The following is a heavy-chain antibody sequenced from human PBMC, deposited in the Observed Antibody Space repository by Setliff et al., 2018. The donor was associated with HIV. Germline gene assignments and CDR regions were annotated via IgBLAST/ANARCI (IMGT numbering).Heavy chain of an antibody. CDR1: GDSISSSYY. CDR2: IYTSGST. CDR3: ARGYSSSWYDS. J-gene: IGHJ5*01. V-gene: IGHV4-4*08. Sequence: SETLSLTCTVSGDSISSSYYWTWIRQPPGRGLEWIGYIYTSGSTNYNPSLKNRVTISVDTSKNQFSLRLSSVTAADTAVYYCARGYSSSWYDSWGQGTLVTVS. D-gene: IGHD6-13*01.